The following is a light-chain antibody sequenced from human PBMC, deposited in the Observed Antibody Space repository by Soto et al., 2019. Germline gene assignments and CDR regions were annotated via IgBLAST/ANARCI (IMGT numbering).Light chain of an antibody. J-gene: IGLJ1*01. Sequence: QSALTQPASVSGSPGQSISISCTGTSSYVGGYNYVSWYQHQPGKAPKLVIFDVSGRPSGISNRFSGSKSGNTASLTISGLRPEDDADYYCSSYTAFNLHVSGTGT. CDR2: DVS. CDR3: SSYTAFNLHV. CDR1: SSYVGGYNY. V-gene: IGLV2-14*03.